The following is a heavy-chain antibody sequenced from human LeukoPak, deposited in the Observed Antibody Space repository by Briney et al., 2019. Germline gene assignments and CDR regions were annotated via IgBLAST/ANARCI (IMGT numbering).Heavy chain of an antibody. J-gene: IGHJ4*02. V-gene: IGHV4-34*01. CDR2: INHSGST. Sequence: SETLSLTCAVYGGPFSGYCWSWIRQPPGKGLEWIGEINHSGSTNYNPSLKTRVTISLDTSNNYFSLKLNSVTAADTAVYYCARDTEMSAVFDSWGQGTLVTVSS. D-gene: IGHD5-18*01. CDR3: ARDTEMSAVFDS. CDR1: GGPFSGYC.